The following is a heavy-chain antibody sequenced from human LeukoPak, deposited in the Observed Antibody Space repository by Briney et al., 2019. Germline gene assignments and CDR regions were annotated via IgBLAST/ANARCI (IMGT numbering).Heavy chain of an antibody. Sequence: GASVKVSCKASGYTFSTYGISWVRQAPGQGLEWMGWISAYSGNTNYAQKLQGRVTMTTDTSTSTAYMELRSLRSDDTAVYYCARGRYSSSWYGKFDPWGQGTLVTVSS. CDR1: GYTFSTYG. CDR3: ARGRYSSSWYGKFDP. D-gene: IGHD6-13*01. V-gene: IGHV1-18*01. J-gene: IGHJ5*02. CDR2: ISAYSGNT.